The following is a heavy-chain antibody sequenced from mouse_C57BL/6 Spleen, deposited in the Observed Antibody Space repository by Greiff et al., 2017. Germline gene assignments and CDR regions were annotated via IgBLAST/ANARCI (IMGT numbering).Heavy chain of an antibody. CDR2: IHPNSGST. D-gene: IGHD2-5*01. Sequence: QVQLQQPGAELVKPGASVKLSCKASGYTFTSYWMHWVKQRPGQGLEWIGMIHPNSGSTNYNEKFKSKATLTVDKSSSTAYMQLSSLTSEDSAVYCYSREDDYSKYYYAIDYWGQGTSVTVSS. CDR1: GYTFTSYW. J-gene: IGHJ4*01. CDR3: SREDDYSKYYYAIDY. V-gene: IGHV1-64*01.